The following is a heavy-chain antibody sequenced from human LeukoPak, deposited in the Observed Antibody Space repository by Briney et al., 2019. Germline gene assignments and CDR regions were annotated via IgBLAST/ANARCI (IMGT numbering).Heavy chain of an antibody. CDR1: GYTFTGYY. CDR3: ARGARNYCTNGVCYIGY. J-gene: IGHJ4*01. CDR2: INPNSGGT. V-gene: IGHV1-2*02. D-gene: IGHD2-8*01. Sequence: GASVKVSCKASGYTFTGYYMHWVRQAPGQGLEWMGWINPNSGGTNYAQEFQGRVTMTRDTSISTAYMELSRLRSDDTAVYYCARGARNYCTNGVCYIGYWGQEPWSPSPQ.